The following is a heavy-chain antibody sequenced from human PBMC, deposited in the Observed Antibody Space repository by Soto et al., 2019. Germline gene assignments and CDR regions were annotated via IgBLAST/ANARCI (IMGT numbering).Heavy chain of an antibody. CDR2: ISSSSSYI. D-gene: IGHD6-19*01. CDR1: GFTFSSYS. Sequence: GGSLRLSCAASGFTFSSYSMNWVRQAPGKGLEWVSSISSSSSYIYYADSVKGRFTISRDNAKNSLYLQMNSLRAEDTAVYYCAREGVWSSGWYAPYYYYGMDVWGQGTTVTVSS. CDR3: AREGVWSSGWYAPYYYYGMDV. J-gene: IGHJ6*02. V-gene: IGHV3-21*01.